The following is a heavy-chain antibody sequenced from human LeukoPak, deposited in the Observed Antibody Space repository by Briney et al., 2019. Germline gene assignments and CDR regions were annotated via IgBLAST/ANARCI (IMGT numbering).Heavy chain of an antibody. CDR2: IKQDGSEK. CDR3: ARETLAYYDYVWGSYRFDAFDI. J-gene: IGHJ3*02. V-gene: IGHV3-7*01. D-gene: IGHD3-16*02. Sequence: GGSLRLSCAASGFTFSSYWMSWVRQAPGKGLEWVANIKQDGSEKYYVDSVKGRFTISRDNAKNSLYLQMNSLRAEDTAVYYCARETLAYYDYVWGSYRFDAFDIWGQGTMVTVSS. CDR1: GFTFSSYW.